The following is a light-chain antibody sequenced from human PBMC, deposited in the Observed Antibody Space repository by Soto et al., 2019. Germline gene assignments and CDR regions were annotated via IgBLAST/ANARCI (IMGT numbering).Light chain of an antibody. CDR3: AAWDGSLSGWV. Sequence: QSVLTQPPSASGTPGQRVTISCSGSSSNIGSKYVYWYQQLPGTAPKLVIYRNDQRPSGVPDRFSGSKSGTSASLAISGLRSEDEADYYCAAWDGSLSGWVFGGGTKVIVL. CDR1: SSNIGSKY. CDR2: RND. V-gene: IGLV1-47*01. J-gene: IGLJ3*02.